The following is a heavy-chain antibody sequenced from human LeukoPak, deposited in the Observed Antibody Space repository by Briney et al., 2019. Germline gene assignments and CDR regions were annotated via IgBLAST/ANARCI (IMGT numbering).Heavy chain of an antibody. Sequence: GGSLSLSCEASGFTLIGYAMHWVGQAPGKGLEWLAVISYDGSTKYYTNSVKGRFTISRDNSKNTLYLQMNSLRAEDTAVYYCARARRPKWERDGYTSKESAFDIWGQGTMVTVS. CDR3: ARARRPKWERDGYTSKESAFDI. J-gene: IGHJ3*02. CDR2: ISYDGSTK. CDR1: GFTLIGYA. D-gene: IGHD5-24*01. V-gene: IGHV3-30*03.